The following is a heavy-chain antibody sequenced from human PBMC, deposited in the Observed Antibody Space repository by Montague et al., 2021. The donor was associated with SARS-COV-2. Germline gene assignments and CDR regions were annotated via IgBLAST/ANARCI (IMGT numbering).Heavy chain of an antibody. CDR3: ARGPRGSWFLGAFDI. Sequence: SETLSLTCSVSGGSMTPYFWTWIRQPAGKGLEFIGHIYSSGRTHYNPSLKSRVTMSVDTTSNHFSLSLTSVTAADTAVYFCARGPRGSWFLGAFDIWGRGTSVTVSS. D-gene: IGHD2-15*01. CDR1: GGSMTPYF. CDR2: IYSSGRT. V-gene: IGHV4-4*07. J-gene: IGHJ3*02.